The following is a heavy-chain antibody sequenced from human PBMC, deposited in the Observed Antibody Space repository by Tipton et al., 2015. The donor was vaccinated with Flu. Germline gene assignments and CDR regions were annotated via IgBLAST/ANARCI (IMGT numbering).Heavy chain of an antibody. CDR3: AKGPHCTSTTCPNWFGP. CDR2: IYYSDTT. V-gene: IGHV4-61*08. D-gene: IGHD2-2*01. Sequence: TLSLTCSVSSASVSSNVYYWAWIRQPPGEKLEWLGYIYYSDTTNYNPSLQSRVAISPDTSKNQFSLRLRSVTAADTAVYYCAKGPHCTSTTCPNWFGPWGQGALVSVSS. J-gene: IGHJ5*02. CDR1: SASVSSNVYY.